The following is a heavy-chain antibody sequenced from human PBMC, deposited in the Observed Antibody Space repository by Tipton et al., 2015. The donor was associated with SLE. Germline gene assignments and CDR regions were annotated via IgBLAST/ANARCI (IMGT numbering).Heavy chain of an antibody. CDR1: GGSFSGYY. CDR3: ARITTTLGGMDV. V-gene: IGHV4-34*01. J-gene: IGHJ6*02. CDR2: INRSGST. D-gene: IGHD1-1*01. Sequence: TLSLTCAVYGGSFSGYYWSWIRQPPGKGPEWIGEINRSGSTNYNPSLKSRFTISVDTSKNQFSLKLSSVTAADTAVYYCARITTTLGGMDVWGQGTTVTVSS.